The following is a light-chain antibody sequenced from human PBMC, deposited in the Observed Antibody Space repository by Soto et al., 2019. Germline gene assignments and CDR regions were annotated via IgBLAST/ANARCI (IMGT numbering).Light chain of an antibody. V-gene: IGKV3-20*01. CDR1: QSVSSSY. CDR3: QQYGSSPPSVT. J-gene: IGKJ3*01. CDR2: AAS. Sequence: EIVLTQSPGTLSLSPGERATLSCRASQSVSSSYLASYQQKPGQAPSLLIYAASSRATGVPDRFSGSGSETGFTLTISRLEPEDFAVYYCQQYGSSPPSVTFGPGTKVDIK.